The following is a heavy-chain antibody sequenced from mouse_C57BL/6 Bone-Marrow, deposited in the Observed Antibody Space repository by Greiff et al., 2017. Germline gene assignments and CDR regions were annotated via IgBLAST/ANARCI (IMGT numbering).Heavy chain of an antibody. V-gene: IGHV14-3*01. D-gene: IGHD1-1*01. CDR3: ARSLYYYGSSYRYFDV. CDR2: LDPANGNT. J-gene: IGHJ1*03. CDR1: GFNIKNTY. Sequence: VQLQQSVAELVRPGASVKLSCTASGFNIKNTYMHWVKQRPEQGLEWIGRLDPANGNTKYAPKFQGKAPITADASSNTAYLQLSSLTSEDTAIYYCARSLYYYGSSYRYFDVWGTGTTVTVSS.